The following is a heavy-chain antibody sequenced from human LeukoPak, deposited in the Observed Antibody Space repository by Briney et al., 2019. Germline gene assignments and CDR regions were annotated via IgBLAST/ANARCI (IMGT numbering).Heavy chain of an antibody. CDR3: AKDPPYPPDYDFWNGRGGY. V-gene: IGHV3-23*01. Sequence: GGSLRLSCAASGFTFSSYAMSWVRQAPGKGLEWVSAISGSGGSTYYADSVKGRFTISRDNSKNTLYLQMNSLRAEDTAVYYCAKDPPYPPDYDFWNGRGGYWGQGTLVTVSS. D-gene: IGHD3-3*01. CDR1: GFTFSSYA. CDR2: ISGSGGST. J-gene: IGHJ4*02.